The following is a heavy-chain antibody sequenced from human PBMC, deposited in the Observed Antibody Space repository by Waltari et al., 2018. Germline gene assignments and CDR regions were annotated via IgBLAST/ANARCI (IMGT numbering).Heavy chain of an antibody. CDR2: IGAGGANT. J-gene: IGHJ5*01. D-gene: IGHD1-26*01. CDR1: GLRFSNYA. CDR3: AKGLTGSGTYYDS. Sequence: EVQLLNFGGGLVQPGGSLRLSCAASGLRFSNYAMNWVRQAPGKGLQWVSGIGAGGANTYYADSVKGRFTISTDNSKNTVYLQMNSLRAEDTAVYYCAKGLTGSGTYYDSWGQGTLVTVSS. V-gene: IGHV3-23*01.